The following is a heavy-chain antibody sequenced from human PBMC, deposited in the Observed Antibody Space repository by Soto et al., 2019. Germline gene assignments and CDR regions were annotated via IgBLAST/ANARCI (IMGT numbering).Heavy chain of an antibody. CDR1: GYTFNSYG. Sequence: ASVKVSCKASGYTFNSYGISWVRQAPGQGLEWLGWVSAYDGGTKYAQNLQGRITMTTDASTNTAYMELRSLRSDDSALYFCARIGGYHLLADFDSWGQGTPVTVSS. CDR3: ARIGGYHLLADFDS. V-gene: IGHV1-18*01. D-gene: IGHD2-2*01. J-gene: IGHJ4*02. CDR2: VSAYDGGT.